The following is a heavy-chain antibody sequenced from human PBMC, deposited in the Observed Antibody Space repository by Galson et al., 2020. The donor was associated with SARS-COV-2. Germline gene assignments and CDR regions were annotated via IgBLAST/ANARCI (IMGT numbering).Heavy chain of an antibody. CDR3: ARHLDQLLFVVNWFDP. V-gene: IGHV4-39*01. J-gene: IGHJ5*02. CDR2: IYYSGST. D-gene: IGHD2-2*01. Sequence: SETLSLTCTVSGGSISSSSYYWGWIRQPPGKGLEWIGSIYYSGSTYYNPSLKSRVTISVDTSKNQFSLKPSSVTAADTAVYYCARHLDQLLFVVNWFDPWGQGTLVTVSS. CDR1: GGSISSSSYY.